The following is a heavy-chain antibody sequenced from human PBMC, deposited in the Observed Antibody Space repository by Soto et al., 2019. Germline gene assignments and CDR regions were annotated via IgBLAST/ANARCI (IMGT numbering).Heavy chain of an antibody. CDR2: ISGSGGHS. V-gene: IGHV3-23*01. CDR1: GFTFNDYA. D-gene: IGHD6-19*01. Sequence: EVQLLESWGGLAQPGGSLRLSCAASGFTFNDYAMAWVRQAPGKGLEWVSSISGSGGHSSYADSVRGRFTISRDNVNSILSLDMSDLSAEDTAVYYCAKADGEQWLIPHLDNWGQGSLVTVSS. J-gene: IGHJ4*02. CDR3: AKADGEQWLIPHLDN.